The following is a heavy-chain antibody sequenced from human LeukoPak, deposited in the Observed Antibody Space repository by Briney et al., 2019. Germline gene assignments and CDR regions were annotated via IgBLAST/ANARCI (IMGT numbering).Heavy chain of an antibody. Sequence: PSGGSLRLSCAASGFTFSSYDMSWVRQAPGKGLEWVSAISGSGGSTYYADSVKGRFTISRDNSKNTLYLQMNSLRAEDTAVYYCAKDPRSILTGYYDYWGQGTLVTVSS. V-gene: IGHV3-23*01. CDR1: GFTFSSYD. D-gene: IGHD3-9*01. CDR2: ISGSGGST. CDR3: AKDPRSILTGYYDY. J-gene: IGHJ4*02.